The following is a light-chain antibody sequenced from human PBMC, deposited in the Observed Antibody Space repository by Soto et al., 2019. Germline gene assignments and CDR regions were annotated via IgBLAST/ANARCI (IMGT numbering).Light chain of an antibody. CDR2: GAS. V-gene: IGKV3-20*01. Sequence: EIVLTQSPGTLSLSPGERATLSCRASQSVSSSYLAWYRQKPGQAPRLLIYGASSRATGIPDRFRGSGSGTDFTLTISSLEPDDFAVYYCQQYGSSPPWTFGQGTKVDIK. CDR1: QSVSSSY. J-gene: IGKJ1*01. CDR3: QQYGSSPPWT.